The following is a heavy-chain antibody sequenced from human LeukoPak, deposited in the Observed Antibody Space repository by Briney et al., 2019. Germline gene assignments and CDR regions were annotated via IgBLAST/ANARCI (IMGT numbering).Heavy chain of an antibody. D-gene: IGHD6-19*01. Sequence: GGSLRLSCAASGFTFSNYGMNWVRQAPGKGLEWVSYISTSDSTIYYADSVKGRFTISRDNAKNSLYLQMNSLRAEDTAVYYCARGNSGWYLYYFDYWGQGTLVTVSS. J-gene: IGHJ4*02. V-gene: IGHV3-48*03. CDR3: ARGNSGWYLYYFDY. CDR2: ISTSDSTI. CDR1: GFTFSNYG.